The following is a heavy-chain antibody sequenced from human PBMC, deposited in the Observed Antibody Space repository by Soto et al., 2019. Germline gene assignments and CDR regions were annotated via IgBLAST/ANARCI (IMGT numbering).Heavy chain of an antibody. CDR1: GFSLSTSGMC. D-gene: IGHD1-1*01. J-gene: IGHJ4*02. CDR2: IDWDADK. CDR3: ARSLPAHLEFEY. Sequence: SGTTLVNPTQTLTLTCTFSGFSLSTSGMCVSWIRQPPGKALEWLALIDWDADKYYSTSLKTRLTISKDTSKNQVVLTMTNMDPVDTAPYYCARSLPAHLEFEYWGQGTPVTVSS. V-gene: IGHV2-70*01.